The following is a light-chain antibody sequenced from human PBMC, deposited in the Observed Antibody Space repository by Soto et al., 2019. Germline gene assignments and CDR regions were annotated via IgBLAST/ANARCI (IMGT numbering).Light chain of an antibody. J-gene: IGLJ2*01. CDR2: DVS. CDR1: XSDIGAYNY. V-gene: IGLV2-14*01. Sequence: QSALTQPASVSGSPGQSITIXXXXXXSDIGAYNYVSWYQQHPGKVPKLMIYDVSNRPSGVSDRFSGSKSGNTASLTISGLQAEDEADYYCSSYTSSNTLVFGGGTKLTVL. CDR3: SSYTSSNTLV.